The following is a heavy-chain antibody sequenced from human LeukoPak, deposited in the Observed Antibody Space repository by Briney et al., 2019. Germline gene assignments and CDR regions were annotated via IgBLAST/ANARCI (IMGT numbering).Heavy chain of an antibody. J-gene: IGHJ4*02. V-gene: IGHV3-66*01. Sequence: SGGSLRLSCAASGFTVSSNYMSWVRQAPGKGLEWVSVIYSGGSTYYADSVKGRFTISRDNSKNTLYLQMNSLRAEDTAVYYCANGLRVVVAATLVRFDYWGQGTLVTVSS. CDR1: GFTVSSNY. CDR3: ANGLRVVVAATLVRFDY. CDR2: IYSGGST. D-gene: IGHD2-15*01.